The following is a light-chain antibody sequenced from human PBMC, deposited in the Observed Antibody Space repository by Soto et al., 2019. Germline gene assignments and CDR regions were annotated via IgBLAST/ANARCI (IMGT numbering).Light chain of an antibody. V-gene: IGKV1-5*03. J-gene: IGKJ1*01. Sequence: DIQMTQSPSTLSASVGDRVTITCRASRSISIWLAWYQQKPGKAPKLLIYKASSLESGVPSRFSGSGSRTEFTLTISSLQPDDFATYYCQQYNSYWTFGQGTKVEIK. CDR3: QQYNSYWT. CDR1: RSISIW. CDR2: KAS.